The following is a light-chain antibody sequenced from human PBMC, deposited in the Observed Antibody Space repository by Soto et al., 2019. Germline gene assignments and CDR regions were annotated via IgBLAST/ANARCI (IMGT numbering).Light chain of an antibody. Sequence: DIQMTQSPSTLSASVGDRVTITCRASQSISTWLAWYQQKPGKAPKLLIYKASSLEGGVPSRFGGSGSGTVFNLTISSLHSDDLAAYYCQQYNNSPLTFGGGTTVDIK. J-gene: IGKJ4*01. CDR1: QSISTW. CDR3: QQYNNSPLT. CDR2: KAS. V-gene: IGKV1-5*03.